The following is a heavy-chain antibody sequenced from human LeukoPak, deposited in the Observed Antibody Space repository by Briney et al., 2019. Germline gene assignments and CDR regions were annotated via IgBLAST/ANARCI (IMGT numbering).Heavy chain of an antibody. CDR2: IKQDGSEK. Sequence: GGSLRLSCSASGFTFRNYWMSWVRQAPGKGLEWVANIKQDGSEKYYADSVKGRFTMSRDNAKNSVFLQMNSLRVEDTAVYFCVRDYWSGVTCYDGYWGEANLVTVSS. CDR1: GFTFRNYW. J-gene: IGHJ4*02. V-gene: IGHV3-7*04. CDR3: VRDYWSGVTCYDGY. D-gene: IGHD2-15*01.